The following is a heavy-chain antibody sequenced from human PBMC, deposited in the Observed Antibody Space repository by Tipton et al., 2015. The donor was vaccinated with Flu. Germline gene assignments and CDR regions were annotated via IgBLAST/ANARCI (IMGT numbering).Heavy chain of an antibody. CDR1: GFTFSTYA. CDR3: AREPAPIGSPKSDAFDV. D-gene: IGHD3-10*01. CDR2: ISYNGKNI. V-gene: IGHV3-30*04. Sequence: SLRLSCAIPGFTFSTYAMHWVRQAPGKGLEWVSFISYNGKNIYYADSVKGRFTISRDDSKNTLALQMNSLRTEDTAIYYCAREPAPIGSPKSDAFDVWGQGTKVTVSS. J-gene: IGHJ3*01.